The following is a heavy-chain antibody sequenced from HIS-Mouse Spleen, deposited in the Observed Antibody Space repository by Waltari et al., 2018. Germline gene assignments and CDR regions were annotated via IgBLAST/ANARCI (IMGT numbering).Heavy chain of an antibody. CDR3: AKAGSGWLDY. Sequence: QVQLVESGGGVVQPGRSLRLSWAASGVTFSSYGMHWVRQAPGKGLEWVAVISYDGSNKYYADSVKGRFTISRDNSKNTLYLQMNSLRAEDTAVYYCAKAGSGWLDYWGQGTLVTVSS. CDR1: GVTFSSYG. CDR2: ISYDGSNK. D-gene: IGHD6-19*01. V-gene: IGHV3-30*18. J-gene: IGHJ4*02.